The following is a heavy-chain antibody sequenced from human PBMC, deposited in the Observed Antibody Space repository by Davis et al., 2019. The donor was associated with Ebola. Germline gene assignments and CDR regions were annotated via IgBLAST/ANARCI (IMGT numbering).Heavy chain of an antibody. CDR2: VSFHTYDI. V-gene: IGHV3-9*01. Sequence: PAGSLSLSCATYGFQIAAFVMHWVRQGPRQGLEWVATVSFHTYDIDYADSVTGRFTISRDSAKHSIYLQMNSLRFEDSGLYFCTRDATWLGNSDAFDLWGQGTMVTVS. D-gene: IGHD5-12*01. CDR1: GFQIAAFV. CDR3: TRDATWLGNSDAFDL. J-gene: IGHJ3*01.